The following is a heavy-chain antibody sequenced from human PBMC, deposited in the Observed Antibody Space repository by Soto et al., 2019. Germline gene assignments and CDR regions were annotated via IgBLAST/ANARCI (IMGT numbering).Heavy chain of an antibody. CDR1: GGTFSSYT. V-gene: IGHV1-69*02. D-gene: IGHD2-15*01. Sequence: QVQLVQSGAEVKKPGPSVKVSCKASGGTFSSYTISWVRQAPGQGLEWMGRIIPILGIANYAQKFQGRVTITADKSTSTAYMELSSLRSEDTAVYYCASGYCSGGSCYSYGMDVWGQGTTVTVSS. CDR3: ASGYCSGGSCYSYGMDV. J-gene: IGHJ6*02. CDR2: IIPILGIA.